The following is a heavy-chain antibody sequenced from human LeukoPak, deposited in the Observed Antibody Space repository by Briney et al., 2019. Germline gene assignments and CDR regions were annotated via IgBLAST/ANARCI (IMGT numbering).Heavy chain of an antibody. V-gene: IGHV1-24*01. Sequence: ASVKVSCKVSEYTLTEFSMHWVRQAPGRGLEWMGGFDPEDGETIYAQKFQGRVTMTEDTSTETAYMELSSLRSEDTAVYYCAAIGRKCIDDWGQGTLVTVSS. CDR2: FDPEDGET. J-gene: IGHJ4*02. CDR1: EYTLTEFS. D-gene: IGHD2-8*01. CDR3: AAIGRKCIDD.